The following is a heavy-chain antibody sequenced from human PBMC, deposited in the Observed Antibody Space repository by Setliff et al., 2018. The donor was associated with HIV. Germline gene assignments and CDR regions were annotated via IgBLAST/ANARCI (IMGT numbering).Heavy chain of an antibody. J-gene: IGHJ4*02. D-gene: IGHD3-16*01. CDR2: TFTSGIT. CDR3: AREPKGGDDRALDY. Sequence: PLETLSLTCTVSGGSISGYFWSWIRQPAGKGLEWIGRTFTSGITNYSPSLKSRVTMSVDTSKDQFSLNLTSVTAADTAVYYCAREPKGGDDRALDYWGQGTLVTVS. CDR1: GGSISGYF. V-gene: IGHV4-4*07.